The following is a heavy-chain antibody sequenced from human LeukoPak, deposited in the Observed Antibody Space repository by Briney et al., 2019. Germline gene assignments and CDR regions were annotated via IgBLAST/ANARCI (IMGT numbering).Heavy chain of an antibody. D-gene: IGHD6-19*01. Sequence: GASVKVSCRTSGYTFTNYDINWVRQAAGQGLEWMGWINPNSGGTNYAQKFQGRVTMTRDTSISTAYMELSRLRSDDTAVYYCARREYSSGWSVYWGQGTLVTVSS. CDR2: INPNSGGT. J-gene: IGHJ4*02. CDR3: ARREYSSGWSVY. V-gene: IGHV1-2*02. CDR1: GYTFTNYD.